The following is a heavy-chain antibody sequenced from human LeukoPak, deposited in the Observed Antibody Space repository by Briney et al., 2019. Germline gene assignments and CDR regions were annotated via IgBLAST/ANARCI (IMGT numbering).Heavy chain of an antibody. Sequence: SETLSLTCTVSGSSISSYYWSWIRQPPGKGLEWIGYIYYSGSTNYNPSLKSRVTISVDTSKNQFSLKLSSVTAADTAAYYCASYYYDSSGYPKSGAFDIWGQGTMVTVSS. J-gene: IGHJ3*02. CDR1: GSSISSYY. CDR3: ASYYYDSSGYPKSGAFDI. CDR2: IYYSGST. V-gene: IGHV4-59*01. D-gene: IGHD3-22*01.